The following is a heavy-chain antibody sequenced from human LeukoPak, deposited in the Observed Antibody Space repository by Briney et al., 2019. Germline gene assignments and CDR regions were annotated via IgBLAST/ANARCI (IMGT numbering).Heavy chain of an antibody. CDR3: TRMTTGHDY. J-gene: IGHJ4*02. Sequence: PSETLSLTCAVSGVSFNDYYWSWVRQTPGKGLEWIGEVNHSGYTNDSPSLKSRVTLSIDTSRKQFSLNLRSVTVADTGIYYCTRMTTGHDYWGQGTLVTVSS. CDR2: VNHSGYT. D-gene: IGHD4-17*01. CDR1: GVSFNDYY. V-gene: IGHV4-34*01.